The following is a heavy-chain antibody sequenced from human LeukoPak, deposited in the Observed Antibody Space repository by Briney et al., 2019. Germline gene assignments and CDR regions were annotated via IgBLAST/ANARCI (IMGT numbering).Heavy chain of an antibody. J-gene: IGHJ4*02. D-gene: IGHD3-10*01. CDR2: IYHSGST. CDR1: GGSISSSNW. Sequence: SETLSLTCAVSGGSISSSNWWNWVRQPPGKGLEWIGEIYHSGSTNYNPSLKSRVSISVDKSKNQFSLRLSSLTAADTAVYYRARANLALGWFGYFDYWGQGTLVTVSS. V-gene: IGHV4-4*02. CDR3: ARANLALGWFGYFDY.